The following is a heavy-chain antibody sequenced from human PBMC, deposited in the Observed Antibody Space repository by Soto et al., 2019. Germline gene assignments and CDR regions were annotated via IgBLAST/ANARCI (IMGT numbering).Heavy chain of an antibody. J-gene: IGHJ5*02. CDR3: ARLRQWLSNWFDP. CDR2: IYYSGST. V-gene: IGHV4-39*01. Sequence: SETLSLTCTVSGGSISSSSYYWGWILQPPGKGLEWIGSIYYSGSTYYNPSLKSRVTISVDTSKNQFSLKLSSVTAAGTAVYYCARLRQWLSNWFDPWGQGTLVTVSS. D-gene: IGHD3-22*01. CDR1: GGSISSSSYY.